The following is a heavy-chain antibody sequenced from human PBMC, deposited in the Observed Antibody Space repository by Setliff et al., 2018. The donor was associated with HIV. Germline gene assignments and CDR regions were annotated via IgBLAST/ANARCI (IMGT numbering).Heavy chain of an antibody. Sequence: PSATLSLTCTVSGGFISTGGYSWSWIRQPPGKGLEWIGYIYHSGNTYYNPSLKSRVSISVDRSKNHFSLRLSSVTAADTAVYYCARGGSRGSWYWDYWGQGTLVTVSS. V-gene: IGHV4-30-2*01. CDR2: IYHSGNT. CDR1: GGFISTGGYS. J-gene: IGHJ4*02. CDR3: ARGGSRGSWYWDY. D-gene: IGHD6-13*01.